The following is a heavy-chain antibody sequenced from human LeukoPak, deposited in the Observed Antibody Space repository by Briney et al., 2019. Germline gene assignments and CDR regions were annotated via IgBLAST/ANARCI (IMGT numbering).Heavy chain of an antibody. D-gene: IGHD6-19*01. Sequence: PGGSLRLSCAASGFTFSSYAMSWVRQAPGKGLEWVSAISGSGGSTYYADSVKGRFTISRDNSKNTLYLQMNSLRAEDTAVYYCAKDQTPPSTLIAVAGTGDYFDYWGQGTLVTVSS. CDR3: AKDQTPPSTLIAVAGTGDYFDY. V-gene: IGHV3-23*01. CDR1: GFTFSSYA. J-gene: IGHJ4*02. CDR2: ISGSGGST.